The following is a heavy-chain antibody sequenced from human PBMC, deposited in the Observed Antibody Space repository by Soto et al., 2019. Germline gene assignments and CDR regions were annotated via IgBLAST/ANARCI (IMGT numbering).Heavy chain of an antibody. CDR3: AHRHREASDGGYYPHKFDY. CDR2: IYWDDDK. CDR1: GVSLSTSAVG. V-gene: IGHV2-5*02. Sequence: SGPTLVNPTQTLTLTCTLSGVSLSTSAVGVGWIRQPPGKALEWLALIYWDDDKRYRPSLESRLNITQDASNNQVVLRLANVDPADTGTYFCAHRHREASDGGYYPHKFDYWGQGALVTVCS. J-gene: IGHJ4*02. D-gene: IGHD3-22*01.